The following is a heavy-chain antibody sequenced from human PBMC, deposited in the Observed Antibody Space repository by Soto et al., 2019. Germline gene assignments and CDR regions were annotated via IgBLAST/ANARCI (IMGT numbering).Heavy chain of an antibody. D-gene: IGHD4-17*01. CDR1: GFTFSSYS. V-gene: IGHV3-21*04. CDR2: ISSSSSYI. Sequence: PWGSLRLSCAASGFTFSSYSMNWVRQAPGKGLEWVSSISSSSSYIYYADSVKGRFTISRDNAKNSLYLQMNSLRAEDTAVYYCAKAYYGDYAVGGMDVWGQGTTVTVSS. J-gene: IGHJ6*02. CDR3: AKAYYGDYAVGGMDV.